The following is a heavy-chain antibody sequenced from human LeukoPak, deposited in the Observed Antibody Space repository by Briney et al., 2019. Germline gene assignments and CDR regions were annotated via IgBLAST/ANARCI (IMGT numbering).Heavy chain of an antibody. V-gene: IGHV3-21*01. CDR1: GFSFSAYS. J-gene: IGHJ4*02. CDR3: ARIGAGSSRDY. D-gene: IGHD6-13*01. CDR2: IT. Sequence: PGGSLRLSCAASGFSFSAYSINWVRQAPGKGLEWVSSITYYADSLKGRFTISRDNAKNSLYLQMNSLRAEDTAVYYCARIGAGSSRDYWGQGTLVTVSS.